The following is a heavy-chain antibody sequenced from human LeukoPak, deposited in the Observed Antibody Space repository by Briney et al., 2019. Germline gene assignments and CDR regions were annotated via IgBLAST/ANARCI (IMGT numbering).Heavy chain of an antibody. CDR2: ISGYNGDT. V-gene: IGHV1-18*01. CDR3: ARSGITVMYKGLSDY. Sequence: ASVKVSCKASGYIFTSYGITWVRQAPGQGLEWMGWISGYNGDTKYAQKFQGRVTMTTDTSTTTAYMEVGSLRSDDTAVYYCARSGITVMYKGLSDYWGQGTLVTVAS. CDR1: GYIFTSYG. D-gene: IGHD2-8*02. J-gene: IGHJ4*02.